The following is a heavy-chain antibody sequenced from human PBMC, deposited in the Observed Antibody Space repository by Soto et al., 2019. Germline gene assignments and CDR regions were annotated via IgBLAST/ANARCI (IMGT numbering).Heavy chain of an antibody. CDR2: TFYSGRS. D-gene: IGHD3-16*01. V-gene: IGHV4-31*03. CDR1: GDSITSGVHY. Sequence: QVQLQESGPELVKPSQTLSLTCTVSGDSITSGVHYWSWIRQHPGKGMECIGYTFYSGRSYYNPSLERRVTTSVDTSKNQFSLKLSSVTAADTAVYYCASDRIMLTFGGGSGEWGIDYLGQGPLVTVSS. CDR3: ASDRIMLTFGGGSGEWGIDY. J-gene: IGHJ4*02.